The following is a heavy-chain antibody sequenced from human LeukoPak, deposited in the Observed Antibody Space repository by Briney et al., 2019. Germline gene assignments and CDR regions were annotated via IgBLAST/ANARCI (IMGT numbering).Heavy chain of an antibody. Sequence: SETLYLTCSVSGVSITTNYWSWIRQPPGKGLEWLGYIHHSGATSYNPSLKSRGTMSLDTSNNQFSLKVTSVTAADTAVYYCARSSAHSYGDFHFWGQGNLVTVSS. CDR1: GVSITTNY. CDR2: IHHSGAT. J-gene: IGHJ4*02. CDR3: ARSSAHSYGDFHF. V-gene: IGHV4-59*01. D-gene: IGHD5-18*01.